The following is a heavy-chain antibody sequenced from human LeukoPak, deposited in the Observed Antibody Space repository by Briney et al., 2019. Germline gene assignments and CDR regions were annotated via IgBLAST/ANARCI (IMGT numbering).Heavy chain of an antibody. J-gene: IGHJ6*04. CDR2: VTHSGIT. D-gene: IGHD1/OR15-1a*01. V-gene: IGHV4-34*10. CDR1: GGSFSGYY. CDR3: AGDRRGKTQYGRYYFYAMDV. Sequence: SETLSLTCAVYGGSFSGYYWSWIRQSPGKGLEWIGEVTHSGITNSNASLKSRVTMSVDMSKNQFSLTLSSATAADTAVYFCAGDRRGKTQYGRYYFYAMDVWGKGATVTVSS.